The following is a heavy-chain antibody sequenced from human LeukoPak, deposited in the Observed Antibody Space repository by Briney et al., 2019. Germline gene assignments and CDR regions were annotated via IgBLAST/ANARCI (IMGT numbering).Heavy chain of an antibody. CDR3: ARGRQRGGYCSSTSCSGRVFDY. CDR2: INHSGST. Sequence: SETLSLTCAVYGGSFSGYYWSWIRQPPGKGLEWIGEINHSGSTNYNPSLKSRVTISVDTSKNQYSLKLSYVTAADTAVYYCARGRQRGGYCSSTSCSGRVFDYWGQGTLVTVSS. V-gene: IGHV4-34*01. CDR1: GGSFSGYY. J-gene: IGHJ4*02. D-gene: IGHD2-2*01.